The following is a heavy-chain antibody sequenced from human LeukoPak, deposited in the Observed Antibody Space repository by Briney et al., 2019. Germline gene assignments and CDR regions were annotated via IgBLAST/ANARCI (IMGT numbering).Heavy chain of an antibody. V-gene: IGHV3-73*01. CDR3: ATNPRVVDIVPTGFLGY. Sequence: PGGSLRLSCAASGFTFSGSAMHWVRQASGKGLEWVGRIRSKANNYATIYAVSMRGRFTISRDDSKNTAYLQMNSLKTEDTAVYYCATNPRVVDIVPTGFLGYWGQGTLVTVSS. D-gene: IGHD5-12*01. J-gene: IGHJ4*02. CDR1: GFTFSGSA. CDR2: IRSKANNYAT.